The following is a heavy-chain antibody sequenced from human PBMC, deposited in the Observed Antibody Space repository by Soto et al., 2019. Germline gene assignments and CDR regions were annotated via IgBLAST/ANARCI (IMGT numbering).Heavy chain of an antibody. J-gene: IGHJ4*02. CDR2: INHSGST. CDR1: GGSFSGYY. V-gene: IGHV4-34*01. Sequence: SETLSLTCAVYGGSFSGYYWSWIRQPPGKGLEWIGEINHSGSTNYNPSLKSRVTISVDTSKNQFSLTVTSVTAADTAVYYCARRWGRTFDYWGQGTLVTVSS. D-gene: IGHD7-27*01. CDR3: ARRWGRTFDY.